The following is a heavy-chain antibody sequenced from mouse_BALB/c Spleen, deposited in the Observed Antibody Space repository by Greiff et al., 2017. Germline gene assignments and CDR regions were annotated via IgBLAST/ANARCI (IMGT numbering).Heavy chain of an antibody. Sequence: QVQLKQSGAELAKPGASVKMSCKASGYTFTSYWMHWVKQRPGQGLEWIGYINPSTGYTEYNQKFKYKATLTADKSSSTAYMQLSSLTSEDSAVYYCALYGYDEGFAYWGQGTLVTVSA. CDR1: GYTFTSYW. CDR3: ALYGYDEGFAY. D-gene: IGHD2-2*01. CDR2: INPSTGYT. V-gene: IGHV1-7*01. J-gene: IGHJ3*01.